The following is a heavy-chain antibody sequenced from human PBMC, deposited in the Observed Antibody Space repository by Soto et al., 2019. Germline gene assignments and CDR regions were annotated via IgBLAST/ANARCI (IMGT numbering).Heavy chain of an antibody. CDR1: GGSITNYY. CDR2: IYTKERT. Sequence: ETLSLTCTVSGGSITNYYWSWIRQPAGKGLEWIGRIYTKERTNYNLSFRNRVTMSVDTSKNQFSLKLDAVTAADTAVYYCARDDYKDGGNNWFDPWGQGTLVTVSS. J-gene: IGHJ5*02. CDR3: ARDDYKDGGNNWFDP. V-gene: IGHV4-4*07. D-gene: IGHD3-16*01.